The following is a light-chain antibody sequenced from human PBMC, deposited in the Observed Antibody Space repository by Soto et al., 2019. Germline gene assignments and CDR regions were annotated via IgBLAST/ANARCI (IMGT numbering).Light chain of an antibody. Sequence: DIVMTQSPLSLPVTPGEPASISCRSSQSLLYDNGYNYLDWYLQKPGQSLQLLIDLGSYRASGAPDRFSGSGSGTNFTLAISSVEAEDVGVYYCMQSLNKLTFGPGTKVDVK. CDR3: MQSLNKLT. CDR2: LGS. V-gene: IGKV2-28*01. J-gene: IGKJ3*01. CDR1: QSLLYDNGYNY.